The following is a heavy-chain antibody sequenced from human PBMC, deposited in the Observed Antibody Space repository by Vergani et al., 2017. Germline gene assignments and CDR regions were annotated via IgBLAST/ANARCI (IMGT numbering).Heavy chain of an antibody. V-gene: IGHV4-4*03. CDR2: IGHSGST. J-gene: IGHJ4*02. CDR1: GGPLSTTDW. Sequence: QVQLQESGPGLVKPLGTLSLICSVSGGPLSTTDWRSWVRQSPERGLEWIGKIGHSGSTYFNASFASRVSMSVDWSVKQFSLYLRSVTAADTAVYYCARNPIGSSYYEYWGQGILVTVSS. D-gene: IGHD3-10*01. CDR3: ARNPIGSSYYEY.